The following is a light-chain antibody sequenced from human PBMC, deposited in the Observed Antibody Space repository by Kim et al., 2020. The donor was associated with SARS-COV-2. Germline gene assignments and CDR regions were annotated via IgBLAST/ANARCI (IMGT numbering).Light chain of an antibody. J-gene: IGKJ2*01. CDR1: QSISSSF. V-gene: IGKV3-20*01. CDR2: AAS. CDR3: QQYGKSPYT. Sequence: LSQGEKATLSCRASQSISSSFLAWYQQKPGQAPRLLIFAASFRATGIPDRFTGSGSGTDFTLSISRLEPEDFAVYYCQQYGKSPYTFGPGTKLEIK.